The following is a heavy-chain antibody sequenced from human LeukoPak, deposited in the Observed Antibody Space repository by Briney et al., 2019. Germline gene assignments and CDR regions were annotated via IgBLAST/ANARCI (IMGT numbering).Heavy chain of an antibody. CDR1: GSIFSGNW. Sequence: ISSDASGSIFSGNWFGWWRRQPPKSLVWMGVIFPYDSDTRYSPSFQGQVTISADKSISTAYLQWSSLKASDTAMYYCARPLVYDILTGYYKGAFDIWGQGTMVSVSS. V-gene: IGHV5-51*01. J-gene: IGHJ3*02. D-gene: IGHD3-9*01. CDR2: IFPYDSDT. CDR3: ARPLVYDILTGYYKGAFDI.